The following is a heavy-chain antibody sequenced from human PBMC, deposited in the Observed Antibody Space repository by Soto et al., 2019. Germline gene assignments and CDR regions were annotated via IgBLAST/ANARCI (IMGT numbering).Heavy chain of an antibody. V-gene: IGHV4-31*03. CDR1: GGSISSGGYY. D-gene: IGHD3-22*01. CDR3: ARGGDSSGYYYGRQISNWFDP. CDR2: IYYSGST. J-gene: IGHJ5*02. Sequence: QVQLQESGPGLVKPSQTLSLTCTVSGGSISSGGYYWNWIRQHPGKGLEWIGYIYYSGSTYYNPSLKSRVTISVDTSKNQFSLNLSSVTAADTAVYYCARGGDSSGYYYGRQISNWFDPWGRGTLVTVSS.